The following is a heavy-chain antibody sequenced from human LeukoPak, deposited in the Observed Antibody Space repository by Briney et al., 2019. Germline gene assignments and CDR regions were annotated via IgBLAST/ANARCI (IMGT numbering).Heavy chain of an antibody. CDR1: GFTFSSYA. J-gene: IGHJ4*02. Sequence: PGGSLRLSCAASGFTFSSYAMSWVRQAPGKGLEWVSGISNGGGSTFYADSVKGRFTISRDNSKNTLFLQMNSLRVEDTAVYYCATLLGYCSGGDCYRLYFDDWGQGTLVTVSS. D-gene: IGHD2-15*01. CDR3: ATLLGYCSGGDCYRLYFDD. V-gene: IGHV3-23*01. CDR2: ISNGGGST.